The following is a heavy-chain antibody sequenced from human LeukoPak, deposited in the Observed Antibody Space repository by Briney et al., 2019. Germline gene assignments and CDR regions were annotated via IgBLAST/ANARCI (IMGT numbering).Heavy chain of an antibody. CDR1: GFIFSNYV. J-gene: IGHJ4*02. CDR2: ISYDGSNK. V-gene: IGHV3-30-3*01. CDR3: ARGWDRDCTSTSRYIAYN. D-gene: IGHD2-2*01. Sequence: GGSVRLSCAASGFIFSNYVMHWVRQPPGEGLEWVAVISYDGSNKYYADSVKGRFTISRDNSKNTLYLQMNSLRAEDTAVYYCARGWDRDCTSTSRYIAYNWGQGTLVPVSS.